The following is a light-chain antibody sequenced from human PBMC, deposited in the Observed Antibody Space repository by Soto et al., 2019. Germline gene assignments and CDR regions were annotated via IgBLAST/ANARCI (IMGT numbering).Light chain of an antibody. V-gene: IGLV2-14*03. CDR2: DVT. J-gene: IGLJ1*01. Sequence: SALTQPASVSGSPGQSITISCTGTSSDVGAYDYVSWYQQYPGKAPKLMIYDVTDRPSGVSDRFFGSKSGNTASLTISGLHAEDEADYYCSSYTSGSTPYVFGTGTKLTVL. CDR3: SSYTSGSTPYV. CDR1: SSDVGAYDY.